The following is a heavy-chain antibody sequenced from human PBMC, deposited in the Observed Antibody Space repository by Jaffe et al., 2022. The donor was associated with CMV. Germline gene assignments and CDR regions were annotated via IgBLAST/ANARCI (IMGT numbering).Heavy chain of an antibody. D-gene: IGHD3-10*01. Sequence: QVQLVESGGGLVKPGGSLRLSCAASGFTFSEYYMTWIRQAPGKGLEWVSYISSSGSITYADSVRGRFTISRDNAKNSLYLQMNSLRAEDTAVYYCARGRTEVPNRFDPWGQGTLVTVSS. V-gene: IGHV3-11*01. CDR2: ISSSGSIT. CDR3: ARGRTEVPNRFDP. J-gene: IGHJ5*02. CDR1: GFTFSEYY.